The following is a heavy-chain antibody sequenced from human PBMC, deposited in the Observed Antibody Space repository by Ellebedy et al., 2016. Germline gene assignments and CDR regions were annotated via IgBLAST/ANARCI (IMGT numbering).Heavy chain of an antibody. D-gene: IGHD4-17*01. CDR3: ATYGDYGRNYHYYDMDV. CDR2: ISGSGDET. CDR1: GFTFSTYA. J-gene: IGHJ6*02. V-gene: IGHV3-23*01. Sequence: GGSLRLXCRGSGFTFSTYAMSWVRQAPGKGLEWVSTISGSGDETFYADSVKGRLTISRDNSKNTLYLQMNNLRAEDTALYFCATYGDYGRNYHYYDMDVWGQGTTVAVSS.